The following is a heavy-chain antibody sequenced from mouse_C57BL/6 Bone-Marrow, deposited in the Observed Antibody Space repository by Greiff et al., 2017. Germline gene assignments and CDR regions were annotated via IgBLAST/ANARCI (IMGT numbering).Heavy chain of an antibody. J-gene: IGHJ4*01. CDR1: GFTFSSYG. V-gene: IGHV5-6*01. CDR3: ARQNGYYGAMDY. CDR2: ISSGGSYT. Sequence: VQLQQSGGDLVKPGGSLKLSCAASGFTFSSYGMSWVRQTPDKRLEWVATISSGGSYTYYPDSVKGRFTISRDNAKNTLYLQMSSLKSEDTAMYYCARQNGYYGAMDYWGQGTSVTGSS. D-gene: IGHD2-3*01.